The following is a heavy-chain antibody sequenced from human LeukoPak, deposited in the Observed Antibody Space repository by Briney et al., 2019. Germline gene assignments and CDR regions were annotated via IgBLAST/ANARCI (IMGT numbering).Heavy chain of an antibody. CDR1: GFTFSSYR. V-gene: IGHV3-21*01. D-gene: IGHD5-24*01. Sequence: GGSLRLSCAASGFTFSSYRMNWVRQAPGKGLEWVSSISSSSYIYYADSVKGRFTISRDNAKNSLYLQMNSLRAEDTAVYYCAKDRDGSPDPWGQGTLVTVSS. CDR3: AKDRDGSPDP. CDR2: ISSSSYI. J-gene: IGHJ5*02.